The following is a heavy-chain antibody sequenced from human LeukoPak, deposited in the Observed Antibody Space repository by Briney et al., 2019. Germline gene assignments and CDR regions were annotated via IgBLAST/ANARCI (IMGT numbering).Heavy chain of an antibody. D-gene: IGHD3-10*01. CDR1: GFTFSSYA. J-gene: IGHJ5*02. CDR2: ISGSGDST. Sequence: PGGSLRLSCAASGFTFSSYAMSWVRQAPGKGLEWVSGISGSGDSTYYADSVKGRFTISRDNSKNTLYLQMNSLRAEDTAVYYCARDFSGYYYGSGAVNWFDPWGQGTLVTVSS. CDR3: ARDFSGYYYGSGAVNWFDP. V-gene: IGHV3-23*01.